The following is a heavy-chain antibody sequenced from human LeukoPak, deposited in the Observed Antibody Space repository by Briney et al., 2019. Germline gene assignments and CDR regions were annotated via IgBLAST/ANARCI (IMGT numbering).Heavy chain of an antibody. D-gene: IGHD3-10*01. Sequence: ASVKVSCKASGGTFSSYTISWVRQAPGQGLEWMGRIIPILGIANYAQKFQGRVTMTEDTSTDTAYMELSSLRSEDTAVYYCATFAHYYGSGSHDAFDIWGQGTMVTVSS. J-gene: IGHJ3*02. CDR1: GGTFSSYT. CDR2: IIPILGIA. V-gene: IGHV1-69*02. CDR3: ATFAHYYGSGSHDAFDI.